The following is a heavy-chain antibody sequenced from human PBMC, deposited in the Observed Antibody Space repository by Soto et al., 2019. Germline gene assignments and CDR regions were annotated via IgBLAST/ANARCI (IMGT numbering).Heavy chain of an antibody. V-gene: IGHV4-31*03. CDR2: IYYSGST. Sequence: QVQLQESGPGLVKPSQTLSLTCTVSGGSISSGGYYWSWIRQHTGKGLEWIGYIYYSGSTYYNPSLKSRVTISVDPSKNKFSLKLSSVTAADTAVYYCARDWVDSSGHDAFDIWGQGTMVTVSS. CDR3: ARDWVDSSGHDAFDI. J-gene: IGHJ3*02. D-gene: IGHD3-22*01. CDR1: GGSISSGGYY.